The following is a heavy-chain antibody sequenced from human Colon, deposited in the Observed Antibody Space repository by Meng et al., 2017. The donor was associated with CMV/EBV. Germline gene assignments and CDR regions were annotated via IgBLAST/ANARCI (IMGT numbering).Heavy chain of an antibody. V-gene: IGHV1-69*01. J-gene: IGHJ4*02. Sequence: QVQLGRSGAEVKMPGSSVKVSCKASGGTVSSYAIRWVRQAPGQGLEWMGGIIPIFGTANYAQKFQGRVTITADESTSTAYMELSSLRSEDTAVYYCARDIDSAEGYWGQGTLVTVSS. CDR2: IIPIFGTA. CDR1: GGTVSSYA. CDR3: ARDIDSAEGY. D-gene: IGHD1-26*01.